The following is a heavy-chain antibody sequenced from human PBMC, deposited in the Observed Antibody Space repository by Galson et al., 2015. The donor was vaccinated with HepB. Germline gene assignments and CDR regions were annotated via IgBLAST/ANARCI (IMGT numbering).Heavy chain of an antibody. D-gene: IGHD5-24*01. CDR1: GFTFSSYG. J-gene: IGHJ1*01. Sequence: SLRLSCAASGFTFSSYGMHWVRQAPGKGLEWVAVISYDGSNKYYADSVKGRFTISRDNSKNTLYLQMNSLRAEDTAVYYCANVLEMATATVAFQHWGQGTLVTVSS. CDR2: ISYDGSNK. V-gene: IGHV3-30*18. CDR3: ANVLEMATATVAFQH.